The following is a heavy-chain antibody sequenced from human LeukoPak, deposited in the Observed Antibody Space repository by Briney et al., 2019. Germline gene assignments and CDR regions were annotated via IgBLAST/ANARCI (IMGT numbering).Heavy chain of an antibody. J-gene: IGHJ4*02. CDR3: ARDLYRYSSGREPDY. CDR2: INPSGGST. CDR1: GYTFTSYY. V-gene: IGHV1-46*01. D-gene: IGHD6-19*01. Sequence: ASVTVSCKASGYTFTSYYMHWVRQAPGQGLEWMGIINPSGGSTSYAQKFQGRVTMTRDTSTSTVYMELSGLRSEDTAVYYCARDLYRYSSGREPDYWGQGTLVTVSS.